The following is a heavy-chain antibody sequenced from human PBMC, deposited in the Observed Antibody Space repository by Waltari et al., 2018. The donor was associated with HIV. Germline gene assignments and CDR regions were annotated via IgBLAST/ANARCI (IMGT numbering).Heavy chain of an antibody. J-gene: IGHJ4*02. CDR3: SRSRGYSYGYADY. V-gene: IGHV3-49*03. Sequence: EVQLVESGGGLVQSGRSLRLSCTASGFTFGDYAMSWFRQAPGKGLEWVGFIRSKTYGGTTEYAASVKDRFTISRDDSKSIAYLQMNSLKTEDTAFYYCSRSRGYSYGYADYWGQGTLVTVSS. CDR1: GFTFGDYA. CDR2: IRSKTYGGTT. D-gene: IGHD5-18*01.